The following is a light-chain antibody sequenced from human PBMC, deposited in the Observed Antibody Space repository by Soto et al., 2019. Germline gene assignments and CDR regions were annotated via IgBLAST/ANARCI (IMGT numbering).Light chain of an antibody. CDR2: GAS. V-gene: IGKV3-20*01. CDR3: RQYDTSPPLT. Sequence: EIVLTQSPGTLSLSPGDRATLSCRASQSVRSNYLAWYQQKPGQAPRLLLYGASSRAAGIPDRFSGSGSGTDFTLTISSLEPEDFAVYYCRQYDTSPPLTFGGGTKVEIK. J-gene: IGKJ4*01. CDR1: QSVRSNY.